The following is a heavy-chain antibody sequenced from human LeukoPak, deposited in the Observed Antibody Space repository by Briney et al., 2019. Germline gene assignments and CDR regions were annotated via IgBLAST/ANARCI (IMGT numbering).Heavy chain of an antibody. D-gene: IGHD2-2*01. V-gene: IGHV3-48*01. J-gene: IGHJ4*02. CDR2: ISAGGSTI. Sequence: GGSLRLSCAASGFTFSTYSMNWVRQAPGKGLEWVSYISAGGSTIYYADSVQGRFTISRDNAKSSLSLQMSSLTAEDTALYYCARAPAPRHCTSTSCPRGPFDYWGQGALVTVSS. CDR1: GFTFSTYS. CDR3: ARAPAPRHCTSTSCPRGPFDY.